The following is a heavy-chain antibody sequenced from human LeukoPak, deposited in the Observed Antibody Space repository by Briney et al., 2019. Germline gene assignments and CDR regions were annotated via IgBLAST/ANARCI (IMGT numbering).Heavy chain of an antibody. J-gene: IGHJ6*02. V-gene: IGHV3-15*01. D-gene: IGHD3-9*01. CDR2: IKTKTDGGTT. CDR1: GFTFSNAW. CDR3: ARLYFYGMDV. Sequence: GGSLRLSCAASGFTFSNAWMSWVRQAPGKGLEWVGRIKTKTDGGTTDYAVPVKGRFTISRDDSKNTMYLQMSSLRTEDTGVYYCARLYFYGMDVWGQGTTVTVSS.